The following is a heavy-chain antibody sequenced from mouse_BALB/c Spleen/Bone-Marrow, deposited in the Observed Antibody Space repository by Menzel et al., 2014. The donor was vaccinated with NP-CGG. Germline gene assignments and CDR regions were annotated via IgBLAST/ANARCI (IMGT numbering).Heavy chain of an antibody. CDR1: GYTLTDYN. Sequence: EVHLVESGPELVKPGASVKISCKASGYTLTDYNIHWVKQSQGMSLEWIGYIFPLNGYIGYNQKFKIKATLTVDNSSNTAYMEFRSLTSEDSAVYYCVRGGPWFVYWGQGTLVTVSA. CDR3: VRGGPWFVY. J-gene: IGHJ3*01. V-gene: IGHV1S29*02. D-gene: IGHD3-3*01. CDR2: IFPLNGYI.